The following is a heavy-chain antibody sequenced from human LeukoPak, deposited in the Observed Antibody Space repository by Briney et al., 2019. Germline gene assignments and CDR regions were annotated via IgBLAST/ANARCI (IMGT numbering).Heavy chain of an antibody. D-gene: IGHD6-13*01. V-gene: IGHV4-4*07. Sequence: SETLSLTCTVSGGSISGKYWTWIRQPAGKGLEWIGRIYSSGSTNYNPSLKSRVTMSVDTSKNQLSLKLGPVTAADTAVYYCARAAGAAGGQYFDYWGQGTLVTVSS. CDR2: IYSSGST. J-gene: IGHJ4*02. CDR1: GGSISGKY. CDR3: ARAAGAAGGQYFDY.